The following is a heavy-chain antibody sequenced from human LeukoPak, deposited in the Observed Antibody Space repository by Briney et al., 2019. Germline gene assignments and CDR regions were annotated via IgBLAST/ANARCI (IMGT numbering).Heavy chain of an antibody. CDR3: ARVFENSGFSFDY. Sequence: GGSLRLSCAASGFTFSTYGMHWVRQAPDKGLEWVAVIWYDGSNTYYADSMKGRFTVSRDNSKNTLYLQMNSLRVEDTAVYYCARVFENSGFSFDYWGQGTLVSVSS. V-gene: IGHV3-33*01. D-gene: IGHD3-10*01. CDR1: GFTFSTYG. CDR2: IWYDGSNT. J-gene: IGHJ4*02.